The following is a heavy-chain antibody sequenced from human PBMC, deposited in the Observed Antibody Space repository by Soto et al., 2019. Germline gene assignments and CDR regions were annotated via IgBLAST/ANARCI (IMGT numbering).Heavy chain of an antibody. J-gene: IGHJ4*02. CDR3: GKGPRAAVGNPIDY. V-gene: IGHV3-9*01. CDR2: ISWSGRNK. CDR1: GFTFNDYS. D-gene: IGHD6-13*01. Sequence: EVQLVESGGGLVQPGKSLRLSCAASGFTFNDYSMHWVRQASGKGLEWLSGISWSGRNKDYADSVKGRFTISRDDAKNSLFLEMNTLRLEDTAFYYCGKGPRAAVGNPIDYWGQGTLVTVSS.